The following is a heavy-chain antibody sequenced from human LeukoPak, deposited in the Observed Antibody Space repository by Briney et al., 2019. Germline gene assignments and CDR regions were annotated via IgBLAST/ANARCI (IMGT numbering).Heavy chain of an antibody. V-gene: IGHV4-39*07. J-gene: IGHJ4*02. CDR1: GGSISSSSYY. D-gene: IGHD4-17*01. Sequence: TSETLSLTCTVSGGSISSSSYYWGWIRQPPGKGLEWIGSIYYSGSTYYNPSLKSRVTISVDTSKNQFSLKLSSVTAADTAVYYCARTKDDYGDYLTDYWGQGTLVTVSS. CDR2: IYYSGST. CDR3: ARTKDDYGDYLTDY.